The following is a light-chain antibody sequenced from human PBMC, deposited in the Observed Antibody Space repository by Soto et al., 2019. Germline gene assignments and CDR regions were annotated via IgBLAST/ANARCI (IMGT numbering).Light chain of an antibody. V-gene: IGKV3-20*01. CDR1: QSVSSSY. J-gene: IGKJ4*01. CDR2: GAS. CDR3: QQYGSSPPVT. Sequence: EIVLTQSPGTLSLSPGERATLSCRASQSVSSSYLAWYQQKPGQAPRLLIYGASSRATGIPDRLSGSGSGTDLSLTISRLEPEDFAVYYCQQYGSSPPVTFGGGTKVEIK.